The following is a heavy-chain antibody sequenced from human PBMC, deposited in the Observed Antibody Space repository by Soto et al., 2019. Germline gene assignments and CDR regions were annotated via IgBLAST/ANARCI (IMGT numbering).Heavy chain of an antibody. CDR1: GYTFTGYY. CDR2: INPNSGGT. J-gene: IGHJ6*02. V-gene: IGHV1-2*04. D-gene: IGHD6-19*01. Sequence: GASVKVSCKASGYTFTGYYMHWVRQAPGQGLEWMGWINPNSGGTNYAQKFQGWVTMTRVTSISTAYMELSRLRSDDTAVYYCARDSSGWYSGYYYGMDVWGQGTTVTVSS. CDR3: ARDSSGWYSGYYYGMDV.